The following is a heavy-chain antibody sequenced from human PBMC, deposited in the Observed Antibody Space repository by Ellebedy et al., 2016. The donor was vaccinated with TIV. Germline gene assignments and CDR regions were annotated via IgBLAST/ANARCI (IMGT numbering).Heavy chain of an antibody. J-gene: IGHJ4*02. CDR1: GFTFGNYW. CDR2: IKNDGGER. D-gene: IGHD2-8*01. CDR3: ARPGKTYAIDY. Sequence: PGGSLRLSCAASGFTFGNYWMSWVRQAPGKGLEWVANIKNDGGERYYVDSVEGRFTISRDNAKNSLYLQMSSLRAEDTAVYYCARPGKTYAIDYWGQGILVTVSS. V-gene: IGHV3-7*03.